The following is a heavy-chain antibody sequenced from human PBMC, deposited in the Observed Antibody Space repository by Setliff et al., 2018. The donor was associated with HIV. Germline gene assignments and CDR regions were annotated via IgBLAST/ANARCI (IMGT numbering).Heavy chain of an antibody. CDR1: VGSVSSGNHY. CDR3: ARGHDNKYYYFYYMDV. J-gene: IGHJ6*03. Sequence: SETLSLTCTVSVGSVSSGNHYWSWIRQPAGKGLEWIGRIYTSGSTNYNPSLKSRVTISVDTSRNQFSLRLNSVTAADTAVYYCARGHDNKYYYFYYMDVWGKGTTVTVSS. V-gene: IGHV4-61*02. CDR2: IYTSGST. D-gene: IGHD3-9*01.